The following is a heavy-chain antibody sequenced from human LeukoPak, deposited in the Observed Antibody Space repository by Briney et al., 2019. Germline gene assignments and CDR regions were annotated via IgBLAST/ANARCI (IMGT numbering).Heavy chain of an antibody. CDR1: GFTFNNAW. J-gene: IGHJ3*01. CDR2: VKSQTNGGTT. D-gene: IGHD6-13*01. Sequence: GGSLRLSCAASGFTFNNAWMSWVRQAPGKGLEWVGRVKSQTNGGTTDYAAPVKGRFTISRDDSKNTLYLQMNSLKTEDTAVYYCTTESPLGVWGRGTMVTVSS. CDR3: TTESPLGV. V-gene: IGHV3-15*01.